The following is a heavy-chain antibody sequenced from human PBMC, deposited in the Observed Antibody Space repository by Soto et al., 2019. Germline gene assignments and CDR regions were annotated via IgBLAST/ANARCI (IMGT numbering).Heavy chain of an antibody. CDR1: GFTFSTHA. CDR2: VSFAGSNK. J-gene: IGHJ5*02. CDR3: ARDQTGITTEGGGRIDL. Sequence: QVQLVESGGGVVQPGRSLRLSCAASGFTFSTHAMHWVRQAQGKGLECVAIVSFAGSNKYYADSVKGRFTISRDNSKNTFYQQMRVLTPEDTAFDYCARDQTGITTEGGGRIDLWGQGTLVTVSS. V-gene: IGHV3-30-3*01. D-gene: IGHD1-20*01.